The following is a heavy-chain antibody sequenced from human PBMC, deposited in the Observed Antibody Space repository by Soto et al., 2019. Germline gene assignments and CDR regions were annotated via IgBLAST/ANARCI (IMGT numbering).Heavy chain of an antibody. Sequence: QVQLVESGGGVVQPGGSLRLSCAASGFTFSSYGVHRVRQAPGKGLEWAAVISNDGIKKNYGESAKGRFTISRDNSKNTLYLQMNSLRTEDTAVYYCAKSPQWVAKGGMDVWGQGTTVTVSS. CDR1: GFTFSSYG. D-gene: IGHD1-26*01. CDR3: AKSPQWVAKGGMDV. J-gene: IGHJ6*02. V-gene: IGHV3-30*18. CDR2: ISNDGIKK.